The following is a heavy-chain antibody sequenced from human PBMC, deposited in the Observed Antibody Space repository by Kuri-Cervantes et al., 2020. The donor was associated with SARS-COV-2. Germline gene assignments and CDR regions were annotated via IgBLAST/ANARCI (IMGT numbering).Heavy chain of an antibody. D-gene: IGHD3-16*01. CDR2: IKSKTDGGTT. CDR3: TTVLVFGWFDP. Sequence: GESLKISCAASGFTFSNAWMNWVRQAPGKGLEWVGRIKSKTDGGTTDYAAPVKGRITISRDDSKNTLYLQMNSLKTEDTAVYYCTTVLVFGWFDPWGQGTLVTVSS. J-gene: IGHJ5*02. CDR1: GFTFSNAW. V-gene: IGHV3-15*07.